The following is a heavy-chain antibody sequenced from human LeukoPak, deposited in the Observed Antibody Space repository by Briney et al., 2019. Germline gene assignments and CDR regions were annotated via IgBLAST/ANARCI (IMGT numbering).Heavy chain of an antibody. J-gene: IGHJ4*02. Sequence: GASVKVSCKASGGTFSSYAISWVRQAPGQGLEWMGRIIPILGIANYAQKFQGRVTITADKSTSTAYMELSSLRSEDTAVYYCARVKDGYKFDYWGQGTLVTVSS. CDR3: ARVKDGYKFDY. D-gene: IGHD5-12*01. V-gene: IGHV1-69*04. CDR1: GGTFSSYA. CDR2: IIPILGIA.